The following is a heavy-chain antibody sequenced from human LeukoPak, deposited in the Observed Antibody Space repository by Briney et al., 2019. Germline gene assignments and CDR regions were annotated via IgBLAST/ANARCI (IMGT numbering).Heavy chain of an antibody. Sequence: GGSLRLSRAASGFTFSNYVMAWARHAPGNGLEWVSVLYSDGNTKYADSVQGRFTISRDNSKSTLYLEMNSLSPDDTAVYYCARGVEPLAANTLAYWGQGTLVTVSS. CDR1: GFTFSNYV. CDR3: ARGVEPLAANTLAY. J-gene: IGHJ4*02. D-gene: IGHD1-14*01. CDR2: LYSDGNT. V-gene: IGHV3-53*01.